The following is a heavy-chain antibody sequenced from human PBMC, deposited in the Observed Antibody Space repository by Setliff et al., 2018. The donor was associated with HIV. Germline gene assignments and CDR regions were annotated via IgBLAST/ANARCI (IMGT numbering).Heavy chain of an antibody. CDR3: ARVREGYESSGFYVYYYYYMDL. V-gene: IGHV3-7*01. J-gene: IGHJ6*03. D-gene: IGHD6-19*01. CDR2: IKQDGAEK. Sequence: AGGSLRLSCAASGFTFSGTWMAWVRQAPGKGPEWVANIKQDGAEKHYMDSVKGRFTISRDNADRSIYLQMNSLRVEDTAVYYCARVREGYESSGFYVYYYYYMDLWGKGTTVTVSS. CDR1: GFTFSGTW.